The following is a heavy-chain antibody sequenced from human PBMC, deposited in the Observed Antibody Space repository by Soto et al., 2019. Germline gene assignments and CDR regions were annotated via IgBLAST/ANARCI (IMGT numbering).Heavy chain of an antibody. CDR3: ARVVVPAAFLLS. D-gene: IGHD2-2*01. CDR1: GGTFSSYT. Sequence: SVKVSCKASGGTFSSYTISWVRQAPGQGLEWMGRIIPILGIANYAQKFQGRVTITADKSTSTAYMELSSLRSEDTAVYYCARVVVPAAFLLSWGQGTLVTVSS. CDR2: IIPILGIA. V-gene: IGHV1-69*02. J-gene: IGHJ4*02.